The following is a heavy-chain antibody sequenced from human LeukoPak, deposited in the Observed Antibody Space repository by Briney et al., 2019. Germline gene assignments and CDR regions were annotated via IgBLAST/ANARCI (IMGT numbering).Heavy chain of an antibody. J-gene: IGHJ3*02. CDR3: AKRETYLRGSRAFDI. D-gene: IGHD3-10*02. CDR1: GFTFSTYS. V-gene: IGHV3-23*01. CDR2: ISGSGGST. Sequence: GGSLRLSCAASGFTFSTYSMNWVRQAPGKGLEWVSAISGSGGSTYYADSVKGRFTISRDNSKNTLYLQMNSLRAEDTAVYYCAKRETYLRGSRAFDIWGQGTMVTVSS.